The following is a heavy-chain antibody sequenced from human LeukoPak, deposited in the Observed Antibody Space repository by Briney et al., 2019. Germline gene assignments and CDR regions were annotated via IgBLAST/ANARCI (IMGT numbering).Heavy chain of an antibody. J-gene: IGHJ4*02. CDR3: AKPYCSGGTCYPVWDYYLDY. CDR2: ISASGGDT. D-gene: IGHD2-15*01. V-gene: IGHV3-23*01. CDR1: GFTFSSYA. Sequence: PGGSLRLSCAPSGFTFSSYAMTWVRQAPGKGLEWVSGISASGGDTYYADSVKGRFTISRDNSKNTLYLQMNSLRAEDTAVYYCAKPYCSGGTCYPVWDYYLDYWGQGTLVTVSS.